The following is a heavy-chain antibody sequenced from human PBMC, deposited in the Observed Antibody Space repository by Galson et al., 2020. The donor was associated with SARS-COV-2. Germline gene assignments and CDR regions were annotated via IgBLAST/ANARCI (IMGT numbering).Heavy chain of an antibody. D-gene: IGHD3-3*01. V-gene: IGHV3-7*01. CDR2: VKQDGSEK. J-gene: IGHJ4*02. CDR3: VRDLAYDFWTGHSY. Sequence: TGGSLRLSCVASGFTFNRYWMNWVRQAPGKGLEWVANVKQDGSEKYYVDSVKGRFTISRDNSKNSLYLRMNGLRDEDTAVYYCVRDLAYDFWTGHSYWGRGTLVTVSS. CDR1: GFTFNRYW.